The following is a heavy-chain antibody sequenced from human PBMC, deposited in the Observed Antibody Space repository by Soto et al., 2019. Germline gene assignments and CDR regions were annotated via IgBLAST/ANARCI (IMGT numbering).Heavy chain of an antibody. D-gene: IGHD3-16*01. CDR2: INGAGDT. V-gene: IGHV3-66*01. CDR3: VEEGGAGTGY. Sequence: GGSLRLSCAASGFDASVNLMNWVRQAPGRGLEWVSVINGAGDTKYADSVKGRFAISRDTSRNTVYLQLNSLRAEDTAVYYCVEEGGAGTGYWGQGTLVTVSS. J-gene: IGHJ4*02. CDR1: GFDASVNL.